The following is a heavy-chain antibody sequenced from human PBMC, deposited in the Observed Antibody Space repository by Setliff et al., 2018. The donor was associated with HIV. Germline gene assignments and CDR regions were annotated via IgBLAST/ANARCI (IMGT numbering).Heavy chain of an antibody. Sequence: SETLSLTCTVPGGSISSSSYYWGWIRQPPGKGLEWIGSIYHSGSTYYNPSLKSRVTMSVDTSKHQFSLRLTSVTAADTAVYFCARLRITMIMMLNYFDYWGQGTLVTVSS. CDR3: ARLRITMIMMLNYFDY. CDR1: GGSISSSSYY. V-gene: IGHV4-39*07. D-gene: IGHD3-22*01. J-gene: IGHJ4*02. CDR2: IYHSGST.